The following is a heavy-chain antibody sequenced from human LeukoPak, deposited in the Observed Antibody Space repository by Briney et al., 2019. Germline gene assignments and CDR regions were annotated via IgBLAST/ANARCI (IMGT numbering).Heavy chain of an antibody. CDR1: GFTFINYS. V-gene: IGHV3-30*02. D-gene: IGHD4-17*01. CDR2: IRYDGSNK. Sequence: GGSLRLSCTASGFTFINYSMNWVRQAPGKGLEWVAFIRYDGSNKYYADSVKGRFTISRDNSKNTLYLQMNSLRAEDTAVYYCARDSRTTVTSALLYYYYYMDVWGKGTTVTVSS. J-gene: IGHJ6*03. CDR3: ARDSRTTVTSALLYYYYYMDV.